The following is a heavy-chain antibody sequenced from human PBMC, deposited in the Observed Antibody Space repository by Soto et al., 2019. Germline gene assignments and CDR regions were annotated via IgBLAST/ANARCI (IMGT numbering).Heavy chain of an antibody. Sequence: SGGSRRLSCAASGFTFSSYAMHWVRQAPGKGLEWVAVISYDGSNKYYADSVKGRFTISRDNSKNTLYLQMNSLRAEDTAVYYCARSVLEWFPYYYYGMDVWGQGTTVTVSS. V-gene: IGHV3-30-3*01. CDR2: ISYDGSNK. CDR3: ARSVLEWFPYYYYGMDV. J-gene: IGHJ6*02. CDR1: GFTFSSYA. D-gene: IGHD3-3*01.